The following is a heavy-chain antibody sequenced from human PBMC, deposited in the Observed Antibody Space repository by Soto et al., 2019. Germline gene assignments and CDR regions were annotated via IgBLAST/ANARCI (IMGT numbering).Heavy chain of an antibody. Sequence: PGGSLRLSCAASGFTFISYSMNWVRQAPGKGLEWVSSISSSSSYIYYADSVKGRFTISRDNAKNSLYLQMNSLRAEDTAVYYCARMINLGELSLRYYYYYMDVWGKGTTVTVSS. J-gene: IGHJ6*03. CDR1: GFTFISYS. CDR2: ISSSSSYI. CDR3: ARMINLGELSLRYYYYYMDV. V-gene: IGHV3-21*01. D-gene: IGHD3-16*02.